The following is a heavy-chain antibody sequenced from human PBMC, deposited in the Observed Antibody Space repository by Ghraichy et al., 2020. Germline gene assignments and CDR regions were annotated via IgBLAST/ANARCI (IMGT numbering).Heavy chain of an antibody. V-gene: IGHV3-43D*03. CDR1: GFTFDDYA. CDR2: ITWDGGST. Sequence: GESLNISCAASGFTFDDYAMHWVRQAPGKGLEWVSLITWDGGSTYYADSVKGRFTISRDNSKNSLYLQMNSLRAEDTAFYYCANSDYWGQGTLVTVSS. J-gene: IGHJ4*02. CDR3: ANSDY.